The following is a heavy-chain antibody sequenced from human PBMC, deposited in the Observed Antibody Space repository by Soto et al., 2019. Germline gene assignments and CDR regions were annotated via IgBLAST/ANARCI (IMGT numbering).Heavy chain of an antibody. V-gene: IGHV4-59*01. J-gene: IGHJ6*04. Sequence: QVQLQESGPGLVKPSETLSLTCTVSGGSISSYYWSWVRQPPGKGLEWIGHIYYSGSTNYNPSLKSRVTISVDTSKNQFSLKLSSVTAADTAVYYCARAALIAAERASDVWGKGTTVTVSS. D-gene: IGHD6-25*01. CDR2: IYYSGST. CDR3: ARAALIAAERASDV. CDR1: GGSISSYY.